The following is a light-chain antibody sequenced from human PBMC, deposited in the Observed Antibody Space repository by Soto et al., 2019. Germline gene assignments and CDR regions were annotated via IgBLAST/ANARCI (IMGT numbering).Light chain of an antibody. CDR3: QQRSNFPVT. CDR2: DAS. V-gene: IGKV3-11*01. J-gene: IGKJ5*01. Sequence: EIVLTQSPGTLSLSPGERATLSCRISQTVSSSYLAWYQHKPGQAPRLLIYDASNRASGIPARFSGSGSGTDFTLTISSLEPEDVAIYYCQQRSNFPVTFGQGTRLEIK. CDR1: QTVSSSY.